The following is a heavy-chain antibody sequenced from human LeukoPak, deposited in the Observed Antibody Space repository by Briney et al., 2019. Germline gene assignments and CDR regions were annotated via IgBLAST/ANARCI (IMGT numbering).Heavy chain of an antibody. CDR3: AKGGKWDVTPFDY. CDR2: IFSNDNT. V-gene: IGHV3-66*01. Sequence: GGSLRLSCAASGFTVTNNYMCWVRQAPGKGLEWVSVIFSNDNTYHADSVKGRFTISRDNSKNTLYLQVNSLRAEDTAVYYCAKGGKWDVTPFDYWGQGTLVTVSS. D-gene: IGHD1-26*01. CDR1: GFTVTNNY. J-gene: IGHJ4*02.